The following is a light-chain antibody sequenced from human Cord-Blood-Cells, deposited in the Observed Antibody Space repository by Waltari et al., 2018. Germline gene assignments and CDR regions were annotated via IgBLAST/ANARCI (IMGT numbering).Light chain of an antibody. CDR2: GNS. CDR3: QSYDSSLSGSV. Sequence: QSVLTQPPSVSGAPGQRVTISCTGSSSNIGAGYDVHWYQQLPGTAPKLLIYGNSNRPSGVPDRFSGSESGPSASLAITGLQAEDEADYYCQSYDSSLSGSVFGGGTKLTVL. J-gene: IGLJ3*02. CDR1: SSNIGAGYD. V-gene: IGLV1-40*01.